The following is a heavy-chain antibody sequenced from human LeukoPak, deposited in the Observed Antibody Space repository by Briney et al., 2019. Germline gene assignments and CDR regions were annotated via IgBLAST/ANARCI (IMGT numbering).Heavy chain of an antibody. J-gene: IGHJ4*02. Sequence: PGGSLRLSCAASGFSLSNYWMHWVRQAPGKGLEWVAVISYDGSNKYYADSVKGRFTISRDNSKNTLYLQMNSLRAEDTAVYYCARDHIPDYDFWSGSDYWGQGTLVTVSS. CDR2: ISYDGSNK. V-gene: IGHV3-30-3*01. CDR1: GFSLSNYW. CDR3: ARDHIPDYDFWSGSDY. D-gene: IGHD3-3*01.